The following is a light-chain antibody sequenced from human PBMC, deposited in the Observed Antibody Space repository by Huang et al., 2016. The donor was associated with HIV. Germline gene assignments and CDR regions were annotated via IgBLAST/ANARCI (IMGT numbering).Light chain of an antibody. J-gene: IGKJ1*01. CDR3: QQYSAYSWT. V-gene: IGKV1-5*03. CDR2: KAS. CDR1: QSISTW. Sequence: DIQMTQSPSTLSASVGDRVTITCRASQSISTWLAWYQQKPGKAPKLLIYKASNLEGGVPSRFSGSGSGKEFTLTISSLQPDDFATYYCQQYSAYSWTFGQGTKVDIK.